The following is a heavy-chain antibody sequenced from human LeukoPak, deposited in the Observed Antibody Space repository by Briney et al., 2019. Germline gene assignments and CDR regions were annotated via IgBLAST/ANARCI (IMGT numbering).Heavy chain of an antibody. J-gene: IGHJ4*02. V-gene: IGHV1-46*01. D-gene: IGHD2-15*01. Sequence: GASVKVSCSASGYTFTNYYIHWVRQAPGQGLEWMGIINPTGGSTSYAQKFQGRVTMTRDMSTSTVYMELSSLRSEDMAVYYCAGVNLGGSCLHYWGQGTLVTVSS. CDR3: AGVNLGGSCLHY. CDR1: GYTFTNYY. CDR2: INPTGGST.